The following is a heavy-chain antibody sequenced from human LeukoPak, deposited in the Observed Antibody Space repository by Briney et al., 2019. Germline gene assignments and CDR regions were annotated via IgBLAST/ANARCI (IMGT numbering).Heavy chain of an antibody. CDR1: GFTFDDYA. CDR2: ISWNSGSI. CDR3: AKAAYYYDSSGYYTPYYFDY. V-gene: IGHV3-9*01. J-gene: IGHJ4*02. Sequence: GGSLRLSCAASGFTFDDYAMHWVRQAPGKGLEWVSGISWNSGSIGYADSVKGRFTISRDNAKNSLYLQMNSLRAEDTALYYCAKAAYYYDSSGYYTPYYFDYWGQGTLVTVSS. D-gene: IGHD3-22*01.